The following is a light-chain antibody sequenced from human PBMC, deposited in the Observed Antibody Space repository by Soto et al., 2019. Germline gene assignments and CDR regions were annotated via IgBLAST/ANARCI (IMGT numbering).Light chain of an antibody. CDR2: GAS. J-gene: IGKJ2*01. CDR1: QSVSSN. V-gene: IGKV3D-15*01. CDR3: QQYNNWPYT. Sequence: ELVMTQSPVTLSVSPGERAALSCRASQSVSSNFAWYQQRPGQAPRLLIYGASTRATGIPARFSGSGSATEFTLTISSLQSEDLAVYYCQQYNNWPYTFGQGTKLEIK.